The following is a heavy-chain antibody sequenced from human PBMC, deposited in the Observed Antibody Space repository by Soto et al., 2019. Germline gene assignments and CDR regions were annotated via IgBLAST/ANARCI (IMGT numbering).Heavy chain of an antibody. D-gene: IGHD3-10*01. J-gene: IGHJ6*02. CDR3: AKWGKDFYAAGRTMDL. CDR1: VFSFSNYC. V-gene: IGHV3-30*18. Sequence: PGGSLRFSCAASVFSFSNYCMHLVRQAPGKGLEWVAVILYDGSNKYYADSVKGRFTISRDNTQNTVYLQMNRLRPEDTAVYYCAKWGKDFYAAGRTMDLWGEGT. CDR2: ILYDGSNK.